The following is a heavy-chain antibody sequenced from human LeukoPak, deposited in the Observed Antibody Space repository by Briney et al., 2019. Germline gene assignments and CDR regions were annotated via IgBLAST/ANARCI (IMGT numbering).Heavy chain of an antibody. D-gene: IGHD5-18*01. Sequence: GGSLRLSCATSGFTFSSYGMHWVRQAPGKGLEWVAFIRYDGSNKYYADSVKGRFTISRDNSKNTLYLQMNSLRAEDTAVYYCAREASGYSYGLDAFDIWGQGTMVTVSS. CDR2: IRYDGSNK. CDR3: AREASGYSYGLDAFDI. CDR1: GFTFSSYG. V-gene: IGHV3-30*02. J-gene: IGHJ3*02.